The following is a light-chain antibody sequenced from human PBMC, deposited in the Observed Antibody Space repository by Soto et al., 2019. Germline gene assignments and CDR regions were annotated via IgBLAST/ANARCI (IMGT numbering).Light chain of an antibody. V-gene: IGLV6-57*04. CDR1: SGSIASNF. CDR2: EDN. Sequence: NFMLTQPHSVSESPGMTATISCTRSSGSIASNFVQWYQQRPGSGPTTVIYEDNRRPSGVPDRFSGSIDRSSNSASLTISGLRSEDEADYYSQSYDSSNRVIFGGGTKLTVL. J-gene: IGLJ2*01. CDR3: QSYDSSNRVI.